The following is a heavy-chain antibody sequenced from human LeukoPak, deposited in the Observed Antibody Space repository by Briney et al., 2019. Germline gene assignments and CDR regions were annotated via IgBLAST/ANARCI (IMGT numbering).Heavy chain of an antibody. CDR2: INGDGSWT. V-gene: IGHV3-74*01. CDR3: VSFYETY. CDR1: GNYW. D-gene: IGHD2-2*01. Sequence: GSLRLSCAASGNYWMHWVRQAPGKGLVWVSHINGDGSWTTYADSVKGRFTISKDNAKDTVYLQMNNLRAEDTAVYYCVSFYETYWGRGTLVTVSS. J-gene: IGHJ4*02.